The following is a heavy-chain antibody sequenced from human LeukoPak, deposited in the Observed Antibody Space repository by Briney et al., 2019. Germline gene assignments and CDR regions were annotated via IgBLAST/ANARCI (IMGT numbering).Heavy chain of an antibody. J-gene: IGHJ4*02. CDR3: ARGPFRGGSGSYYNY. D-gene: IGHD3-10*01. V-gene: IGHV4-34*01. CDR1: GGSFSGYY. CDR2: INHSGST. Sequence: SETLSLTCAVYGGSFSGYYWSWIRQPPGKGLEWIGEINHSGSTNYNPSLKSRVTISVDTSKNQFSLKLSSVTAADTAVYYCARGPFRGGSGSYYNYWGQGTLVTVSP.